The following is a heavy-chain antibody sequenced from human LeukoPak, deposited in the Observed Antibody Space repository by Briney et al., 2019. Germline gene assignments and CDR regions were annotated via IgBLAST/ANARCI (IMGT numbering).Heavy chain of an antibody. D-gene: IGHD3-22*01. V-gene: IGHV1-2*02. Sequence: ASVKVSCKASGNTFTSYYMHWVRQAPGQGLEWMGWINPNSGGTNYAQKFQGRVTMTRDTSISTAYMELSRLRSDDTAIYYCTRGGSRYYGSSGYYGGPSEIWGQGTMVTVSS. CDR3: TRGGSRYYGSSGYYGGPSEI. J-gene: IGHJ3*02. CDR2: INPNSGGT. CDR1: GNTFTSYY.